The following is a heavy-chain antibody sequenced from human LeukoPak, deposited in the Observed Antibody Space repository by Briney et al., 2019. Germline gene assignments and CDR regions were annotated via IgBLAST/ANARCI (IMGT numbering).Heavy chain of an antibody. D-gene: IGHD5-12*01. CDR1: GFTFSSYS. CDR2: ISWNSGSI. CDR3: AKDKVASTLYYFDY. V-gene: IGHV3-9*01. Sequence: PGGSLRLSCAASGFTFSSYSMNWVRQAPGKGLEWVSGISWNSGSIGYADSVKGRFTISRDNAKNSLYLQMNSLRAEDTALYYCAKDKVASTLYYFDYWGQGTLVTVSS. J-gene: IGHJ4*02.